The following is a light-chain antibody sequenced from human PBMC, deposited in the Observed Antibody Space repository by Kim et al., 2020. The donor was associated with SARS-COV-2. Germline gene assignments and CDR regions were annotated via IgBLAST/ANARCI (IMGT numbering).Light chain of an antibody. CDR2: AAS. Sequence: PAERAALSSSAGQRGRSNYLAWYQQKPGQAPRLLISAASTRATGIPDRFSGSGSETYFTLTISSLEPEDFAVYYCQQYGDRTRTFGQGTKVDIK. CDR1: QRGRSNY. J-gene: IGKJ1*01. CDR3: QQYGDRTRT. V-gene: IGKV3-20*01.